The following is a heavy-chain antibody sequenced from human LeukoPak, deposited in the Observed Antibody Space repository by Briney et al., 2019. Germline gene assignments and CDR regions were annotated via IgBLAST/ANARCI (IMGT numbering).Heavy chain of an antibody. CDR2: LYSGGST. Sequence: GGSLRLSCAASGFTVSSNHMNWVRQAPGKGLEWVSILYSGGSTYYAESVRGRFTISRDNSKSTLYLQMDSLRAEDTAVYYCAKCGNSGCHLIDYWGQGTLVTVSS. J-gene: IGHJ4*02. CDR1: GFTVSSNH. D-gene: IGHD5-12*01. V-gene: IGHV3-66*01. CDR3: AKCGNSGCHLIDY.